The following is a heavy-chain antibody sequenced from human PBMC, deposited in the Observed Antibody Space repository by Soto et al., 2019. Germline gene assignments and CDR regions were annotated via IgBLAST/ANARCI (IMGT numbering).Heavy chain of an antibody. D-gene: IGHD3-9*01. V-gene: IGHV4-31*03. CDR1: GGSISSGGYY. J-gene: IGHJ4*02. CDR2: IYYSGST. CDR3: ARGKNVLRYFDWSYYFDY. Sequence: PSETLSLTCTVSGGSISSGGYYWSWIRQHPGKGLEWIGYIYYSGSTYYNTSLKSRVTISVDTSKNQFSLKLSSVTAADTAVYYCARGKNVLRYFDWSYYFDYWGQGTLVTVSS.